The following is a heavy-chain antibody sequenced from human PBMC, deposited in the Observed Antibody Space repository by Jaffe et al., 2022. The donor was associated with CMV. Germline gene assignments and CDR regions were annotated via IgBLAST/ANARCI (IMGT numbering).Heavy chain of an antibody. CDR2: INHSGST. J-gene: IGHJ4*02. CDR1: GGSFSGYY. CDR3: ARARWDWTTVTTAERWFDY. V-gene: IGHV4-34*01. Sequence: QVQLQQWGAGLLKPSETLSLTCAVYGGSFSGYYWSWIRQPPGKGLEWIGEINHSGSTNYNPSLKSRVTISVDTSKNQFSLKLSSVTAADTAVYYCARARWDWTTVTTAERWFDYWGQGTLVTVSS. D-gene: IGHD4-17*01.